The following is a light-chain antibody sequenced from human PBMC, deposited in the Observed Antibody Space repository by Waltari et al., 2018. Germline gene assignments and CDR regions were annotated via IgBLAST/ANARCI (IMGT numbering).Light chain of an antibody. CDR3: QVWDSTSDHPVV. Sequence: SYVLTQPPSVSVAPGQTARITCGGNNIGSKSVHWYQQKPGQAPVLVVYEDSDRPSGAPAVFAGSNSGSAATVTIRRVEAGDEADYYCQVWDSTSDHPVVFGGGTKLTVL. CDR1: NIGSKS. CDR2: EDS. J-gene: IGLJ2*01. V-gene: IGLV3-21*02.